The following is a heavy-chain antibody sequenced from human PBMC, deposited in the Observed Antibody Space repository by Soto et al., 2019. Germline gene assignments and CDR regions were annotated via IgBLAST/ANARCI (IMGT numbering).Heavy chain of an antibody. V-gene: IGHV3-74*01. CDR2: LNPNETST. CDR1: GFTFSGYW. Sequence: EVQLVESGGGFVQPGGSLRLSCAGSGFTFSGYWMHWIRQAPGKGPVWVSRLNPNETSTTNADSVKARFTITRDNAKNTVYLKMISLRADDTAVYYCARGGTSTTYWCLFDIWGQGTLVTVSS. CDR3: ARGGTSTTYWCLFDI. J-gene: IGHJ4*02. D-gene: IGHD2-8*02.